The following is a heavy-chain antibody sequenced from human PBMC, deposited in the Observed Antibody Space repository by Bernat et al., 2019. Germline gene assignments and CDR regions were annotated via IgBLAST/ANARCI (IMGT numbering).Heavy chain of an antibody. D-gene: IGHD2-15*01. CDR1: GFTFSSSS. CDR2: ISSSSSSYI. J-gene: IGHJ4*02. V-gene: IGHV3-21*05. CDR3: ARRGG. Sequence: EVQLVESGGGLVKPGGSLRLSCSASGFTFSSSSLNWVRQAPGKGLEWVSYISSSSSSYIKYADSVKGRFTISRDNAKNSLYLQMNSLRAEDTAVYYCARRGGWGQGTLVTVSS.